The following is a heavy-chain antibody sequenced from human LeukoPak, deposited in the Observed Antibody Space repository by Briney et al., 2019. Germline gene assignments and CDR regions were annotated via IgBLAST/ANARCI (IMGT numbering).Heavy chain of an antibody. J-gene: IGHJ6*02. CDR3: AREDWYYVYNALDV. D-gene: IGHD1-7*01. CDR2: IWNNGNHK. V-gene: IGHV3-33*01. Sequence: GGSLRLSCAASGIIFRRFGMHWVRQAPGKGLEWVAMIWNNGNHKNYADSVKGRFTISRDNSKNTLYLEMSSLKAEDTAMYYCAREDWYYVYNALDVWGQGTTVTVSS. CDR1: GIIFRRFG.